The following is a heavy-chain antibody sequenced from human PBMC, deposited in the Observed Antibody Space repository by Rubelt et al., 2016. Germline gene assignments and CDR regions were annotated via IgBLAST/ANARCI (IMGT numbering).Heavy chain of an antibody. V-gene: IGHV3-66*01. D-gene: IGHD6-19*01. J-gene: IGHJ4*02. CDR3: AKDAYSSGWSYFDY. CDR1: GFTVSSNY. Sequence: EVQLVESGGGLVQPGGSLRLSCAASGFTVSSNYMSWVRQAPGKGLEWVSVIYSGGSTYYADSVQGRCTSSRANSKTSLYLQMISLRAVDTAVYYGAKDAYSSGWSYFDYWGQGTLVTVSS. CDR2: IYSGGST.